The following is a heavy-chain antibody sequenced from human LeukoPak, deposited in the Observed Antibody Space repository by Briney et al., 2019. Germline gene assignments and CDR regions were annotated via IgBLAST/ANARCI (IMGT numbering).Heavy chain of an antibody. J-gene: IGHJ4*02. CDR2: INPRGGST. CDR1: GYTFTSYY. V-gene: IGHV1-46*01. Sequence: GASVKVSCKGSGYTFTSYYMHWVRQAPGQGLEWMGIINPRGGSTTYAQKFQGRVTMTRDMSTSTVYMELSSLRSEDTAVYYCARGRLNYDSGGYYDNPHLDYWGQGTLVTVSS. CDR3: ARGRLNYDSGGYYDNPHLDY. D-gene: IGHD3-22*01.